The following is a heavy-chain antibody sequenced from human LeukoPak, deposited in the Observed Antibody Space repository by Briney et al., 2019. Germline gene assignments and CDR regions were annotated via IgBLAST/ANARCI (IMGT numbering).Heavy chain of an antibody. J-gene: IGHJ4*02. V-gene: IGHV3-30-3*01. Sequence: GRSLRLSCAASGFTFSSYAMHWVRQAPGKGLEWVAVISYDGSNKYYADSAEGRFTISRDNSKNTLYLQMNSLRAEDTAVYYCARVDWLLPENYFDYWGQGTLVTVSS. CDR3: ARVDWLLPENYFDY. D-gene: IGHD3-9*01. CDR1: GFTFSSYA. CDR2: ISYDGSNK.